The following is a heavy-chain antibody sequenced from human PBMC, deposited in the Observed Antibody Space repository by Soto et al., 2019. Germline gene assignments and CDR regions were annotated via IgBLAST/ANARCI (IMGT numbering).Heavy chain of an antibody. CDR1: GYTFTSYD. CDR3: ARDPRDDDSSCQGDY. V-gene: IGHV1-8*01. J-gene: IGHJ4*02. Sequence: QVQLVQSGAEVKKPGASVKVSCKASGYTFTSYDINWVRQATGQGLEWMGWMNPNSGNTGYAPKFQGIVTMNRNTSISTADMELSSLSAEDTAVYYCARDPRDDDSSCQGDYWGQGTLVTVSS. D-gene: IGHD3-22*01. CDR2: MNPNSGNT.